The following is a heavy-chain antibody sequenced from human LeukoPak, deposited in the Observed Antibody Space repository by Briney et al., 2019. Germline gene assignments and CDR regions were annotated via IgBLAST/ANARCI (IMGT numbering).Heavy chain of an antibody. CDR3: AKGRNWNFDY. V-gene: IGHV3-7*01. Sequence: TGGSLRLSCVASGFTFSSYWMSWVRQAPGKGLEWVANIKQDGSEKYYVDSVKGRFTISRDNAKNSLYLQMNSLRAEDTAVYYCAKGRNWNFDYWGQGTLVTVSS. CDR2: IKQDGSEK. J-gene: IGHJ4*02. D-gene: IGHD1-1*01. CDR1: GFTFSSYW.